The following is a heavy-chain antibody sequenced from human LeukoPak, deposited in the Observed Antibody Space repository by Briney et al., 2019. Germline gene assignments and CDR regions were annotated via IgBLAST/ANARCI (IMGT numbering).Heavy chain of an antibody. CDR3: ATRANYYYGMDV. CDR1: GGTFSSYA. Sequence: GASVKVSCKASGGTFSSYAISWVRQAPGQGLEWMGGIIPIFGTANYAQKFQGRVTITADESTSTAYMELSSLRSEDTAVYYCATRANYYYGMDVWGQGTTVTVSS. J-gene: IGHJ6*02. V-gene: IGHV1-69*13. CDR2: IIPIFGTA. D-gene: IGHD1-26*01.